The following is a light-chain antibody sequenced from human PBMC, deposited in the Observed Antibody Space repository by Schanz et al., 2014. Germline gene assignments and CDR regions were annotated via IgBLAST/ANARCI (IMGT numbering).Light chain of an antibody. V-gene: IGKV1-39*01. J-gene: IGKJ2*01. CDR1: QSISSY. CDR3: QQSYNSLYT. CDR2: AAS. Sequence: DIQMTQSPSSLSASVGDRVTITCRASQSISSYLNWYQQKPGKAPKFLIYAASNLQSGVPLRFSGSGSGTDFTLTISSLQPEDFATYYCQQSYNSLYTFGQGTKLEIK.